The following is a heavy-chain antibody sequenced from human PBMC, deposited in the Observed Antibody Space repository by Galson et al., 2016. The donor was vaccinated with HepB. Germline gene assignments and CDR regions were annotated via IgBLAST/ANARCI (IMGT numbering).Heavy chain of an antibody. CDR3: ARGHTPTSTYSYGWDSFDY. D-gene: IGHD5-18*01. J-gene: IGHJ4*02. CDR2: INCYNGNR. V-gene: IGHV1-18*01. Sequence: SVKVSCKASGYTFSSYGITWVRQAPGQGLEWMGWINCYNGNRNFAQNLQGRITMTTDTSTKTAYMELRSLRSDDTAVYYCARGHTPTSTYSYGWDSFDYWVQGTLVTVSS. CDR1: GYTFSSYG.